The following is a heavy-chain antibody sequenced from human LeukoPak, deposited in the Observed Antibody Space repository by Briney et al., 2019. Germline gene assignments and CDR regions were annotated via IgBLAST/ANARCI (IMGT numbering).Heavy chain of an antibody. CDR1: GFTVSSSH. Sequence: GGSLRLSCVASGFTVSSSHMTWVRQAPGKGLEWVSVLYSGGSTYYAGSVKGRFTISRDNSKNTLYLQMNSLRAEDTAVHYCARGGVTMIVPILWGQGTLVTVSS. J-gene: IGHJ4*02. CDR2: LYSGGST. V-gene: IGHV3-53*01. CDR3: ARGGVTMIVPIL. D-gene: IGHD3-22*01.